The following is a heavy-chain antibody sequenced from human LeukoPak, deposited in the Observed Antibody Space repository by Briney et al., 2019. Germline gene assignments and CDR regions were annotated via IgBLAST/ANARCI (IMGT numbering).Heavy chain of an antibody. CDR3: SRQERWERPMFFDY. CDR1: DGSISTYY. Sequence: PSETLSLTCTFSDGSISTYYWSWIRQPPGKGLEWIGYIYYSGYTNYNPSLKSRVTISIDTSKNQFSLKLSSVTAADTAVYYCSRQERWERPMFFDYWGQGTLVTVSS. V-gene: IGHV4-59*08. J-gene: IGHJ4*02. CDR2: IYYSGYT. D-gene: IGHD1-26*01.